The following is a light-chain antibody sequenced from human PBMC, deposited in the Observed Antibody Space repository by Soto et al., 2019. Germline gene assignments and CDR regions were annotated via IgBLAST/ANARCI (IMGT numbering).Light chain of an antibody. CDR1: QSVSSW. CDR2: KAS. J-gene: IGKJ2*01. CDR3: QQYNSFSPYT. Sequence: DIQMTQSPSTLSASVGDSVTITCRASQSVSSWLAWYQQKPGKAPKVLIYKASSLESGVPSRISGRGSGTEFTLTISSLQPDDSGTYYCQQYNSFSPYTFGQGTKLEI. V-gene: IGKV1-5*03.